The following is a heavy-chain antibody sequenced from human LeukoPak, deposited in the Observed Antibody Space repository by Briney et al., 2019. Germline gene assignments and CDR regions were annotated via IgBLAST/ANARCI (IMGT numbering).Heavy chain of an antibody. CDR3: AREGYSYADYYCYYMDV. CDR2: INGDGTTT. CDR1: GFTLSTHW. V-gene: IGHV3-74*01. J-gene: IGHJ6*03. Sequence: PGGSLRLSCAASGFTLSTHWMHWVRQAPGKGLVWVSRINGDGTTTSYADSVKGRFTISRDNSKSTLNLQLDSLSTEDTAVYYCAREGYSYADYYCYYMDVWGKGTTVTVSS. D-gene: IGHD3-16*01.